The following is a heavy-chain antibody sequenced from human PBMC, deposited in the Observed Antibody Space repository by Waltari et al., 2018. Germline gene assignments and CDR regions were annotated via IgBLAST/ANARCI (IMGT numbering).Heavy chain of an antibody. J-gene: IGHJ5*02. CDR1: GYTFTGYY. CDR2: INPNSGGT. D-gene: IGHD3-16*02. V-gene: IGHV1-2*06. Sequence: QVQLVQSGAEVKKPGASVKVSCKASGYTFTGYYLHWVRQAPGQGLEGMGRINPNSGGTNYAQKFQGRVTMTRDTSISTAYMELSRLRSDDTAVYYCARWGLRLGELSLSARLNWFDPWGQGTLVTVSS. CDR3: ARWGLRLGELSLSARLNWFDP.